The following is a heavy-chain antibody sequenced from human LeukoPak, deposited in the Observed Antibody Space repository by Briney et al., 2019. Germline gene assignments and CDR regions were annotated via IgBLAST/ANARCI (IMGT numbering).Heavy chain of an antibody. CDR2: IKSKTDGGTR. Sequence: GGSLRLSCAASGFTFSNAWMSWVRQAPGKGLEWVGRIKSKTDGGTRDYAAPVKGRFTISRDDSKNTLYLQMNSLKTEDTAVYYCTRPEYYGSGSYYDYWGQGTLVTVSS. D-gene: IGHD3-10*01. V-gene: IGHV3-15*01. CDR1: GFTFSNAW. J-gene: IGHJ4*02. CDR3: TRPEYYGSGSYYDY.